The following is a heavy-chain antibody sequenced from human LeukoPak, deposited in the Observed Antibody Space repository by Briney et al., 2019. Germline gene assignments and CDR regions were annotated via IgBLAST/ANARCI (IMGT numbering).Heavy chain of an antibody. V-gene: IGHV4-4*07. D-gene: IGHD6-13*01. Sequence: IYATGSTNFNPSLKRRVTMSVDTSKSQFSLNLSSVTAADTAVYYCARAPAGSSKYEYWGQGILVTVSS. CDR2: IYATGST. J-gene: IGHJ4*02. CDR3: ARAPAGSSKYEY.